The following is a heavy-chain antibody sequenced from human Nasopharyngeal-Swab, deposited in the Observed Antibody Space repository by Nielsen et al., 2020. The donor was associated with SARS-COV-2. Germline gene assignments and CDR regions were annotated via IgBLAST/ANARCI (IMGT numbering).Heavy chain of an antibody. D-gene: IGHD3-22*01. CDR3: ARVNLGMIVVVEDY. V-gene: IGHV1-18*01. CDR2: ISAYNGNT. CDR1: GYTFTSYG. Sequence: ASVKVSCKASGYTFTSYGISWVRQAPGQGLEWMGWISAYNGNTNYAQKLQGRVTMTTDTSTSTAYMELRSLRSDDTAVYYCARVNLGMIVVVEDYWGQGTLVTSPQ. J-gene: IGHJ4*02.